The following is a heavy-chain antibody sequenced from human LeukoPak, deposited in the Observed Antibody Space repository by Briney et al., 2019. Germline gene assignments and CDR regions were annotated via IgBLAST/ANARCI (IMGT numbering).Heavy chain of an antibody. CDR2: ISSSSSYI. J-gene: IGHJ4*02. V-gene: IGHV3-21*01. D-gene: IGHD4-23*01. Sequence: GGSLRLSCAASGFTFSSYSMNWVRQAPGKGLEWVSSISSSSSYIYYADSVKGRFTISRDNAKNSLYLQMNSLRAEDTAVYYCARAMALRWSQGLDYWGQGTLVTVSS. CDR3: ARAMALRWSQGLDY. CDR1: GFTFSSYS.